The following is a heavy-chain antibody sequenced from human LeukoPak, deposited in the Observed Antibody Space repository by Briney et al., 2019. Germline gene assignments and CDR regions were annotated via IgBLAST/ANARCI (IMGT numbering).Heavy chain of an antibody. Sequence: TPSETLSLTCTVSGGSISSGSYYWSWIRQPAGKGLEWIGRIYTSGSTNYNPSLKSRVTISVDTSKNQFSLKLSSVTAADTAVYYCASLERGKNWFDPWGQGTLVTVSS. D-gene: IGHD1-26*01. J-gene: IGHJ5*02. V-gene: IGHV4-61*02. CDR3: ASLERGKNWFDP. CDR1: GGSISSGSYY. CDR2: IYTSGST.